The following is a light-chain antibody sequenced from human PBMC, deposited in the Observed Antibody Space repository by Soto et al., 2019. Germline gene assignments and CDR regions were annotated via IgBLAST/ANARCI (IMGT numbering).Light chain of an antibody. CDR3: QQYGSSPTMYT. V-gene: IGKV3-20*01. CDR2: GAS. J-gene: IGKJ2*01. CDR1: QSVSSSY. Sequence: EIVLTQSPGTLSLSPGERATLSCMASQSVSSSYLAWYQQKPGQAPRLLIYGASSRATGIPDRFSGSGSGTDFTLTISRLEPEDFAVYYCQQYGSSPTMYTFGQGTKLEIK.